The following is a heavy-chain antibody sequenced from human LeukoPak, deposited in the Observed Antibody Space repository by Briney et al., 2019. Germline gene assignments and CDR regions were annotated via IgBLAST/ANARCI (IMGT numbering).Heavy chain of an antibody. CDR1: GFTFSDSA. J-gene: IGHJ5*02. CDR2: MDKETNLYAT. Sequence: GGSLSLSCVASGFTFSDSAIHWVRQSSGKGLEWIGHMDKETNLYATALAASVKGRFTVSRDDSKNTAYLHMNSLKTEDTALYYCTRDSGTYNWFDPWGQGTLVTVSS. CDR3: TRDSGTYNWFDP. V-gene: IGHV3-73*01. D-gene: IGHD1-26*01.